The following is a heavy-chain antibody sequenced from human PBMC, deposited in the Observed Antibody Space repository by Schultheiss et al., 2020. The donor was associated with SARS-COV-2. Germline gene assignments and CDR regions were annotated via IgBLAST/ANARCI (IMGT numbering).Heavy chain of an antibody. CDR1: GGSISSYY. J-gene: IGHJ4*02. V-gene: IGHV4-4*07. CDR2: IYTSGST. D-gene: IGHD6-19*01. CDR3: ARLWPSSSGWYFDY. Sequence: SETLSLTCTVSGGSISSYYWSWIRQPAGKGLEWIGRIYTSGSTNYNPSLKSRVTISVDTSKNQFSLKLSSVTAADTAVYYCARLWPSSSGWYFDYWGQGTLVTVSS.